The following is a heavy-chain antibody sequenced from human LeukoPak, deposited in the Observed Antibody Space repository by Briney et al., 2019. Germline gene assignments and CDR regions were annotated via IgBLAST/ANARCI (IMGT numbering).Heavy chain of an antibody. CDR3: ARDGSGGPSMDV. J-gene: IGHJ6*02. V-gene: IGHV3-33*08. Sequence: GGSLRLSCAASGFTFSSYSMNWVRQAPGKGLEWVAVIWYDGSNKYYADSVKGRFTISRDNSKNTLYLQMNSLRAEDTAVYYCARDGSGGPSMDVWGQGTTVTVSS. D-gene: IGHD2-15*01. CDR1: GFTFSSYS. CDR2: IWYDGSNK.